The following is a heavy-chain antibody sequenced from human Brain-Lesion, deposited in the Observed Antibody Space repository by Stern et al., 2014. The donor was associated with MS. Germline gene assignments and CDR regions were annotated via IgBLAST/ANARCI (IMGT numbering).Heavy chain of an antibody. D-gene: IGHD5-18*01. CDR3: AKDGPALVTNWFDP. Sequence: QVQLVESGPEVKKPGSSVPVSCTASGGTFGTYPITWLRQPPGQALEWMGRIIPIFGSPNYAQKFQGRVTITADRSTTTVYMKLSSLKSDDAAVYYCAKDGPALVTNWFDPWGRGTLVTVSS. J-gene: IGHJ5*02. V-gene: IGHV1-69*06. CDR1: GGTFGTYP. CDR2: IIPIFGSP.